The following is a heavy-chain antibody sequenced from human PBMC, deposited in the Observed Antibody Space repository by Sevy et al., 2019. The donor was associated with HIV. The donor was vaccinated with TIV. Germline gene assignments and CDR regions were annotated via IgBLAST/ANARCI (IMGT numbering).Heavy chain of an antibody. CDR1: GFTFSSYW. J-gene: IGHJ4*02. CDR3: ARDGYHYDSSGYYKNYFDY. D-gene: IGHD3-22*01. Sequence: GESLKISCAASGFTFSSYWMSWVRQAPGKGLEWVANIKQDGSERYYEDSVKGRFTISRDNAKNSLYLQIKSLGAEDTAVYYCARDGYHYDSSGYYKNYFDYWGQGTLVTVSS. CDR2: IKQDGSER. V-gene: IGHV3-7*03.